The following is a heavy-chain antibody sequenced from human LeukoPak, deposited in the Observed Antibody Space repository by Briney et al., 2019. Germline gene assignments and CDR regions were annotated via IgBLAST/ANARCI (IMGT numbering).Heavy chain of an antibody. CDR2: INTAADT. CDR3: VRAPPGTGWLIDH. V-gene: IGHV3-13*04. Sequence: PGGSLRLSCAASGFAFSNYDMLWVRQATGKGLEWVSAINTAADTYYPDCVKGRFTISRENAKSSLYLQMNSLRVGDTAVYYCVRAPPGTGWLIDHWGQGTLVAVSS. CDR1: GFAFSNYD. J-gene: IGHJ4*02. D-gene: IGHD6-19*01.